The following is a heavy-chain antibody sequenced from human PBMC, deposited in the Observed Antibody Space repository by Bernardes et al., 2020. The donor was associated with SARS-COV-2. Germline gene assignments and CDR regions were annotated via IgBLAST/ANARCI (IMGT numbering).Heavy chain of an antibody. CDR3: ARVGRGSSSRYDYYGLDV. Sequence: GGSLRLSCAASGFTFGMSAMGWVRQAPGKGLHWVSGISGTGTTKYYADSVKGRFTISRDNAKNSLYLQMNSLRDEDTAVYYCARVGRGSSSRYDYYGLDVWGQGTTVTVSS. V-gene: IGHV3-23*01. J-gene: IGHJ6*02. D-gene: IGHD6-6*01. CDR2: ISGTGTTK. CDR1: GFTFGMSA.